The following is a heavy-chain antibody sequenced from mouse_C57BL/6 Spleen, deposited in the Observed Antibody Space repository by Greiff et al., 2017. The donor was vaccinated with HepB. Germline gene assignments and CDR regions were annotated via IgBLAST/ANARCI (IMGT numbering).Heavy chain of an antibody. D-gene: IGHD3-3*01. CDR2: ISDGGSYT. V-gene: IGHV5-4*01. J-gene: IGHJ1*03. CDR1: GFTFSSYA. Sequence: EVNVVESGGGLVKPGGSLKLSCAASGFTFSSYAMSWVRQTPEKRLEWVATISDGGSYTYYPDNVKGRFTISRDNAKNNLYLQMSHLKSEDTAMYYCARDRDGTEYFDVWGTGTTVTVSS. CDR3: ARDRDGTEYFDV.